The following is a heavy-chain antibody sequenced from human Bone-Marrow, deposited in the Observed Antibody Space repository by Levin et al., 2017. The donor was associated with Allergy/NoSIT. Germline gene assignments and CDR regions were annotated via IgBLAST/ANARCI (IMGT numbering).Heavy chain of an antibody. CDR2: IKQDGSEK. CDR3: ARMWGNVPAAREGNWFDP. Sequence: SCAASGFTFSSYWMSWVRQAPGKGLEWVANIKQDGSEKYYVDSVKGRFTISRDNAKNSLYLQMNSLRAEDTAVYYCARMWGNVPAAREGNWFDPWGQGTLVTVSS. V-gene: IGHV3-7*01. J-gene: IGHJ5*02. D-gene: IGHD2-2*01. CDR1: GFTFSSYW.